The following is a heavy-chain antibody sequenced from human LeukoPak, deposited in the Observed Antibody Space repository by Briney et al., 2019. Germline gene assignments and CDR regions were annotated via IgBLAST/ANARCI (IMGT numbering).Heavy chain of an antibody. Sequence: SETLSLTCTVSGYSLSSGYYWAWIRQPPGKGLGWIGSIYHSGSTYYNPSLKSRVTISVDTSKNQFSLKLSSVTAADTTVYYCARDLGYCSSTSCRGDYWGQGTLVTVSS. CDR3: ARDLGYCSSTSCRGDY. D-gene: IGHD2-2*01. CDR1: GYSLSSGYY. J-gene: IGHJ4*02. V-gene: IGHV4-38-2*02. CDR2: IYHSGST.